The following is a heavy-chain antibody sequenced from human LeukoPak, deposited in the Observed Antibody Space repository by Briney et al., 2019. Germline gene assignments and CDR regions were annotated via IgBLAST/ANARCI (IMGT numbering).Heavy chain of an antibody. J-gene: IGHJ3*02. V-gene: IGHV3-7*01. CDR2: IKQDGSEK. Sequence: GGSLRLSCAASGFTFSSYWMSWVRQAPWKGLEWVANIKQDGSEKYYVDSVKGRFTISRDNAKNSLYLQMNSLRAEDTAVYYCARTVDYGDYGFAFDIWGQGTMVTVSS. CDR3: ARTVDYGDYGFAFDI. CDR1: GFTFSSYW. D-gene: IGHD4-17*01.